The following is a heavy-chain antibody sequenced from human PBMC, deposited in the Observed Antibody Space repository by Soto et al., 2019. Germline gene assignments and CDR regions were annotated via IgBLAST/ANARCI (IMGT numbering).Heavy chain of an antibody. CDR3: ARGYYYGSGRPTPGGIDV. Sequence: ASVKVSCKASGYTFTSYYIHWVRQAPGQGLEWMGIINPSVGSTSYAQKFQGRVTMTRDTSTSTVYMELSSLRSDDTAVYYCARGYYYGSGRPTPGGIDVWGQGTTVTVSS. D-gene: IGHD3-10*01. CDR1: GYTFTSYY. CDR2: INPSVGST. J-gene: IGHJ6*02. V-gene: IGHV1-46*01.